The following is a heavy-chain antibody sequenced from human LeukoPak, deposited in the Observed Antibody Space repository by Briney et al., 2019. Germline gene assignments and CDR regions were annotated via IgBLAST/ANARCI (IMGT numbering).Heavy chain of an antibody. D-gene: IGHD3-22*01. V-gene: IGHV3-21*01. J-gene: IGHJ4*02. CDR3: ARDRGYFTMTINYFDY. CDR2: ISSSSSYI. CDR1: GFTFSSYS. Sequence: GSLRLSCAASGFTFSSYSMNWVRQAPGKGLEWVSSISSSSSYIYYADSVKGRFTISRDNAKNSLYLQMNSLRAEDTAVYYCARDRGYFTMTINYFDYWGQGTLVTVSS.